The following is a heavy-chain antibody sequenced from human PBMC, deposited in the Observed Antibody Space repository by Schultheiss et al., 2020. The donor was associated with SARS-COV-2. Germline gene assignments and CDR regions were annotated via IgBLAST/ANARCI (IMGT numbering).Heavy chain of an antibody. V-gene: IGHV3-43D*04. CDR2: ISWDGGST. CDR1: GFTFDDYA. J-gene: IGHJ5*02. CDR3: AKWDNWFDP. Sequence: GGSLRLSCAASGFTFDDYAMHWVRQAPGKGLEWVSLISWDGGSTYYADSVKGRFTISRDNSKNSLDLQMNSLRAEDMALYYCAKWDNWFDPWGQGTLVTVSS.